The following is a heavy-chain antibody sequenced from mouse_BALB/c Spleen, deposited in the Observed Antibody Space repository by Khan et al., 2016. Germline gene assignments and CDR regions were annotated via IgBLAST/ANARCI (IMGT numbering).Heavy chain of an antibody. CDR3: ARSAYDYDVGFAY. CDR1: GFNIKDTY. CDR2: IDPANGNT. V-gene: IGHV14-3*02. D-gene: IGHD2-4*01. Sequence: VQLQQPGAELVKPGASVKLSCTASGFNIKDTYMHWVKQRPEQGLEWIGRIDPANGNTKYDPKFQGKATITADTSSNTAYLQLSSLTSEDTAVYYGARSAYDYDVGFAYWGQGTLVTVSA. J-gene: IGHJ3*01.